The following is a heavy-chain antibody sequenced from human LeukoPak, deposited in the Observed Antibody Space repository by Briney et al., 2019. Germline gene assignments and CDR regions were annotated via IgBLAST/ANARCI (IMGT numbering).Heavy chain of an antibody. J-gene: IGHJ2*01. D-gene: IGHD1-1*01. CDR3: VRDPSTHSHDWYVDL. V-gene: IGHV3-74*01. Sequence: GGSLRLSCAASGFTFNSYWMHWVRQAPGKGLVWVSRINSDGSRAHYADSVRGRFTFSRDNAKNTLYLQMNSLRAEDSAVYSCVRDPSTHSHDWYVDLWGRGTLVSVSS. CDR2: INSDGSRA. CDR1: GFTFNSYW.